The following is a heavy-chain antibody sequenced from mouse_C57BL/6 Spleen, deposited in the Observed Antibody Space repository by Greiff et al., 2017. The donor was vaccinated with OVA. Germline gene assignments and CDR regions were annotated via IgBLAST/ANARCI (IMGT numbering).Heavy chain of an antibody. D-gene: IGHD4-1*01. CDR1: GYTFTSYW. V-gene: IGHV1-69*01. CDR3: AREGNWDAMDY. Sequence: QVQLQQPGAELVMPGASVKLSCTASGYTFTSYWMHWVKQRPGQGLEWIGEIDPSDSYTNYNQKFKGKSTLTVDKSSSTAYMQLSSLTSEDSAVYYCAREGNWDAMDYWGQGTSVTVSS. J-gene: IGHJ4*01. CDR2: IDPSDSYT.